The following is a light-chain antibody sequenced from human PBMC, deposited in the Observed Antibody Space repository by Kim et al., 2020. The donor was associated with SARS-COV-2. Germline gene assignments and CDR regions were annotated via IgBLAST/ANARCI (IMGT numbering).Light chain of an antibody. V-gene: IGKV3-15*01. J-gene: IGKJ2*01. Sequence: SVPPGERATPAGRASQSVSDKLNWYQQKPGQAPRLLIDRASARAAGVPAGFSGSGSGTDFTLTISSLQSEDSAVYYCQQHNDWPYTFGQGTKLEI. CDR3: QQHNDWPYT. CDR1: QSVSDK. CDR2: RAS.